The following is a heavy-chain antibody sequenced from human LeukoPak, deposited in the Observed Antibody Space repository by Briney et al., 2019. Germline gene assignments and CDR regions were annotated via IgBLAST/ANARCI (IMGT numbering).Heavy chain of an antibody. CDR3: ARNNYGDYVDAFDI. V-gene: IGHV4-34*01. Sequence: PSETLSLTCAVYGGSFSGYYWSWIRQPPGKGLEWIGEINHSGSTNHNPSLKSRVTLSVATSKNQFSLKMSSVTAEDTAVYYCARNNYGDYVDAFDIWGQGTMVTVSS. D-gene: IGHD4-17*01. CDR2: INHSGST. CDR1: GGSFSGYY. J-gene: IGHJ3*02.